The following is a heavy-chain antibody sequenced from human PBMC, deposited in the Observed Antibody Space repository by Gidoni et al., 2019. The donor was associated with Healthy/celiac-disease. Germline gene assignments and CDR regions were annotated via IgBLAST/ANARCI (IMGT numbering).Heavy chain of an antibody. V-gene: IGHV1-3*01. D-gene: IGHD6-13*01. J-gene: IGHJ4*02. CDR1: GYTFTSYA. CDR2: INAGNGNT. CDR3: ARSFTPYSSSRYLDY. Sequence: QVQLVQSGAEVKKPGASVKVSCKASGYTFTSYAMHWVRQAPGQRLEWMGWINAGNGNTKYSQKFQGRVTITRDTSASTAYMELSSLRSEDTAVYYCARSFTPYSSSRYLDYWGQGTLVTVSS.